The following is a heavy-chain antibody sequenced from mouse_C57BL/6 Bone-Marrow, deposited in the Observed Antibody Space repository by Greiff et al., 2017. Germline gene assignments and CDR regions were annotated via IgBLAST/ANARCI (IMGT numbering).Heavy chain of an antibody. D-gene: IGHD4-1*01. J-gene: IGHJ2*01. CDR1: GYTFTSYW. CDR3: ASGVTGYYFDY. CDR2: IDPSDSYT. V-gene: IGHV1-50*01. Sequence: VQLQQPGAELVKPGASVKLSCKASGYTFTSYWMQWVKQRPGQGLEWIGEIDPSDSYTNYNQKFKGKATLTVDTSSSTAYMQLSSLTSEDSAVYYCASGVTGYYFDYWGQGITLTVSS.